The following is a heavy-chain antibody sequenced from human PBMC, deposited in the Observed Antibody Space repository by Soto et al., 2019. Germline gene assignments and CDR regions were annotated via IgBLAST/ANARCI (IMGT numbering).Heavy chain of an antibody. CDR3: ARDPHSSSWYGDYYYYYGMDV. CDR1: GFTFSSYG. J-gene: IGHJ6*02. D-gene: IGHD6-13*01. CDR2: IWYDGSNK. V-gene: IGHV3-33*01. Sequence: QVQLVESGGGVVQPGRSLRLSCAASGFTFSSYGMHWVRQAPGKGLEWVAVIWYDGSNKYYADSVKGRFTISRDNSKNTLYLQMNSLRAEDTAVYYCARDPHSSSWYGDYYYYYGMDVWGQGTTVTVSS.